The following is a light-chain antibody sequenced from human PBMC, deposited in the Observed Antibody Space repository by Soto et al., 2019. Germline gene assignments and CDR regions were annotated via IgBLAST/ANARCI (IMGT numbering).Light chain of an antibody. Sequence: QSVLTQPPSASGTPGQRVTISCSGSNSNIGINSVNWYHQLPGTAPKLLIYSDNQRPSGVPDRFSGSKSGTSASLAISGLQSEDEADYYCAAWDDSLNGVVFGGGIKLTVL. CDR3: AAWDDSLNGVV. CDR2: SDN. J-gene: IGLJ2*01. V-gene: IGLV1-44*01. CDR1: NSNIGINS.